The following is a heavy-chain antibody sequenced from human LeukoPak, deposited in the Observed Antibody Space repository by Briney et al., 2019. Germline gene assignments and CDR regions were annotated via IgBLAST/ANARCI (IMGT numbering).Heavy chain of an antibody. V-gene: IGHV3-7*01. CDR3: ARQPIYEAYFDF. J-gene: IGHJ4*02. CDR1: GFPFNRYW. CDR2: IKHDGSEK. Sequence: HPGGSLRLSCAASGFPFNRYWMSWVRLAPGKGLEWVANIKHDGSEKKFVDSVKGRFTISRDNAENSLYLQMNSLRAEDTAVYYCARQPIYEAYFDFWGQGTLVTVSS. D-gene: IGHD3-16*01.